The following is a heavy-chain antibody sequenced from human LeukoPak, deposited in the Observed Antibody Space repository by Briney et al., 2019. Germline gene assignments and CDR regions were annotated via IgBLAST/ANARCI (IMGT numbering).Heavy chain of an antibody. CDR2: ISSSSRYT. D-gene: IGHD1-26*01. Sequence: PGGSLRLSCTASGFTFSSYNMNWVRQAPGKGLEWVSFISSSSRYTYYAESVKGRFTISRDNAENSLYLQMNTLRAEDTAVYYCARAPPQGGKYYFDYWGQGTLVTVSS. CDR1: GFTFSSYN. CDR3: ARAPPQGGKYYFDY. V-gene: IGHV3-21*01. J-gene: IGHJ4*02.